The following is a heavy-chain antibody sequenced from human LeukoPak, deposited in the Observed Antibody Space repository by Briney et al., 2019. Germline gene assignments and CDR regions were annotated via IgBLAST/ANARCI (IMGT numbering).Heavy chain of an antibody. Sequence: SETLSLTCTVSGGSISSYYWSWVRLPPGKGLEWIGYIYYTGATYYNPSLKSRVTISLDTSKNQFFLKLNSVTAADAAVYYCARAGYSYGTGYYFDYWGQGALVTVS. V-gene: IGHV4-59*01. J-gene: IGHJ4*02. CDR3: ARAGYSYGTGYYFDY. D-gene: IGHD5-18*01. CDR2: IYYTGAT. CDR1: GGSISSYY.